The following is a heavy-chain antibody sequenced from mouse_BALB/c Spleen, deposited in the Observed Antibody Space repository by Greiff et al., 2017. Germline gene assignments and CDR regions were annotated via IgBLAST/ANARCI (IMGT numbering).Heavy chain of an antibody. J-gene: IGHJ2*01. CDR1: GYTFSSYW. CDR3: ATLLRLRGYFDY. V-gene: IGHV1-9*01. CDR2: ILPGSGST. Sequence: QVQLQQSGAELMKPGASVKISCKATGYTFSSYWIEWVKQRPGHGLEWIGEILPGSGSTNYNEKFKGKATFTADTSSNTAYMQLSSLTSEDSAVYYCATLLRLRGYFDYWGQGTTLTVSS. D-gene: IGHD1-2*01.